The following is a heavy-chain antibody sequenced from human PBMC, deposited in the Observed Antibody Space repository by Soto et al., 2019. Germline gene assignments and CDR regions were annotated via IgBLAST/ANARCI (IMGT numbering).Heavy chain of an antibody. J-gene: IGHJ4*02. CDR1: GFTFGDTP. CDR3: TAGRQTKGAQPFDY. D-gene: IGHD5-18*01. CDR2: LKSKSDGGTT. Sequence: GGSLRLSCAASGFTFGDTPMNWVRQAPGKGLEWVGRLKSKSDGGTTDFAAPVRGRFTISRDDSKTTVNLQMDSLRIEDTAVYYCTAGRQTKGAQPFDYWGQGTLVTVSS. V-gene: IGHV3-15*01.